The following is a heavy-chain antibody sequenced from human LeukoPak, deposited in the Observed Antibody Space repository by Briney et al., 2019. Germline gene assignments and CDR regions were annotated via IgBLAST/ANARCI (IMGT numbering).Heavy chain of an antibody. CDR1: GYTFTSYG. Sequence: ASVTVSCKASGYTFTSYGISWVRQAPGQGLEWMGWISAYNGNTNYAQKLQGRVTMTTDTSTSTAYMELRSLRSDDTAVYYCARTAAGQYYFDYWGQGTLVTVSS. D-gene: IGHD6-13*01. CDR2: ISAYNGNT. CDR3: ARTAAGQYYFDY. V-gene: IGHV1-18*01. J-gene: IGHJ4*02.